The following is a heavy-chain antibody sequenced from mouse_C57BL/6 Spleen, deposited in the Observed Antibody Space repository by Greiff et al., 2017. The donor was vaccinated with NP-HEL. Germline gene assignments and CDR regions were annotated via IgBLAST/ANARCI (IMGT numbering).Heavy chain of an antibody. Sequence: VQLQQSGAELVRPGASVKLSCTASGFNIKDYYKHWVKQRPEQGLEWIGRIDPEDGDTEYGPKFQGKATMTADTSSNTAYLQLSSLTSEDTAVYYCTTLITTVVADYWGQGTTLTVSS. V-gene: IGHV14-1*01. D-gene: IGHD1-1*01. CDR3: TTLITTVVADY. CDR1: GFNIKDYY. CDR2: IDPEDGDT. J-gene: IGHJ2*01.